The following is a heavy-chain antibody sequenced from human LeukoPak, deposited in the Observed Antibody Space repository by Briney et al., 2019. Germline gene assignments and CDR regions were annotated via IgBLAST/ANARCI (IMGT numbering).Heavy chain of an antibody. CDR3: TRRGHGAVILTGYSYFGMDV. Sequence: GGSLRLSCAASGFSFSSYSMNWVRQAPGKGLEWVSSISISSNFIYCADSVKGRFTISRDNAKNSLYLQMNSMRAEDTAVYFCTRRGHGAVILTGYSYFGMDVGGQEPTVTVSS. CDR2: ISISSNFI. D-gene: IGHD3-9*01. V-gene: IGHV3-21*01. CDR1: GFSFSSYS. J-gene: IGHJ6*02.